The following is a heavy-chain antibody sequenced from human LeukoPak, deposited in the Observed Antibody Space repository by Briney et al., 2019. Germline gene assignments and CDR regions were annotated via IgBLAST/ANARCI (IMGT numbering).Heavy chain of an antibody. CDR3: ARDPAPVDN. CDR2: ITSRSDI. J-gene: IGHJ4*02. CDR1: GFTFSTYT. D-gene: IGHD4-17*01. Sequence: GGSLRLSCAASGFTFSTYTMNWVRQAPGKGLEWVSSITSRSDIYYADSVRGRFTISRDNAKNSLYLQMNSLRAEDTAVYYCARDPAPVDNWGQGTLVTVSS. V-gene: IGHV3-21*01.